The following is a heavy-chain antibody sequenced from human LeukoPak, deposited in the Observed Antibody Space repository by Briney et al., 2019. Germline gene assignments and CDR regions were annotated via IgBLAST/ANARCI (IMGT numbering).Heavy chain of an antibody. D-gene: IGHD2-2*01. V-gene: IGHV3-30*01. CDR2: TSNHGNDG. Sequence: GGSLRLSCTDSGFSFSSYAMHWVRQSPGKGLEWVAVTSNHGNDGFYADSVKGRLTISRDNSKKTLYLQMDSLRPEDTGVYYCTRDRGAMNDFDYWGQGTLVTVSS. J-gene: IGHJ4*02. CDR1: GFSFSSYA. CDR3: TRDRGAMNDFDY.